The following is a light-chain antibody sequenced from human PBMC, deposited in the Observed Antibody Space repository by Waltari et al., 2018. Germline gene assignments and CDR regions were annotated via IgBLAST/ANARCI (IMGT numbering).Light chain of an antibody. CDR1: QSVSSSY. CDR3: QQYGSSPPRVT. J-gene: IGKJ5*01. Sequence: SLSPGERATLSCRASQSVSSSYLAWYQQKPGQAPRLLIYGASSRATGIPDRFSGSGSGTDFTLTISRLEPEDFAVYYCQQYGSSPPRVTFGQGTRLEIK. V-gene: IGKV3-20*01. CDR2: GAS.